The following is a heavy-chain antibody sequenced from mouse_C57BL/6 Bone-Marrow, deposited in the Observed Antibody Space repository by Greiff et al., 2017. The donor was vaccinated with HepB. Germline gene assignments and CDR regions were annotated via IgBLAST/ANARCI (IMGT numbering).Heavy chain of an antibody. CDR2: IDPSDSYT. J-gene: IGHJ1*03. D-gene: IGHD1-1*01. CDR3: ARSSTTVVDWYFDV. V-gene: IGHV1-69*01. Sequence: QVQLQQPGAELVMPGASVKLSCKASGYTFTSYWMHWVKQRPGQGLEWIGEIDPSDSYTNYNQKFKGKSTLTVDKSSSSAYMQLSSLTSEDSAVYYCARSSTTVVDWYFDVWGTGTTVTVSS. CDR1: GYTFTSYW.